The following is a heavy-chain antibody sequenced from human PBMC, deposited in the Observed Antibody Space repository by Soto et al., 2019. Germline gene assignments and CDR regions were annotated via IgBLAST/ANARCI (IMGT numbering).Heavy chain of an antibody. D-gene: IGHD2-2*02. J-gene: IGHJ4*02. CDR2: ISSNGGIT. V-gene: IGHV3-64*01. CDR1: GFTFSSYD. Sequence: EVQQVESGGGLVQPGGSLRLSCAASGFTFSSYDMHWVRQAPGKGLEYISAISSNGGITYYANSVKGRFTISRDNSKNLMYLQMGSHRPEDMLVYYCVSYTSIDYWGQGTLVTVSS. CDR3: VSYTSIDY.